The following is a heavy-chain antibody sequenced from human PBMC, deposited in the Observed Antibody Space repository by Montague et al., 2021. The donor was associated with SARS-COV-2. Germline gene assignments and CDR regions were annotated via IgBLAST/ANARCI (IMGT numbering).Heavy chain of an antibody. V-gene: IGHV4-34*01. D-gene: IGHD1-26*01. Sequence: SETLSLTCAVYGGSFSGYYWSWIRQPPGKGLEWIGEINHSGSTNCNPSLKSRVTISVDTSKNQSSLKLNSVTAADAAVYYCASGDDNGSGYLDVWGKGTMVTVSS. J-gene: IGHJ6*03. CDR3: ASGDDNGSGYLDV. CDR1: GGSFSGYY. CDR2: INHSGST.